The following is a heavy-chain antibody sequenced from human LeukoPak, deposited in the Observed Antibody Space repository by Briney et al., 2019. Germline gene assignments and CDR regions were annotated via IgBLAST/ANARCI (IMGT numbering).Heavy chain of an antibody. CDR1: GFTFSSYA. CDR3: ANQNDFWSGAGAFDI. J-gene: IGHJ3*02. CDR2: ISGSGGST. Sequence: GGSLRLSCAASGFTFSSYAMSWVRQAPGKGLEWVSAISGSGGSTYYADSVKGRFTISRDNSKNTLYLQMNSLRAEDTAVYYCANQNDFWSGAGAFDIWGQGTMVTVSS. V-gene: IGHV3-23*01. D-gene: IGHD3-3*01.